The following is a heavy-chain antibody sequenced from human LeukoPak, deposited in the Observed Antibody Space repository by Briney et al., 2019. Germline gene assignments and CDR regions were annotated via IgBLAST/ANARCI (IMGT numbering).Heavy chain of an antibody. D-gene: IGHD1-14*01. Sequence: PGGSLRLSCAASGFTFSSYAMSWVRQAPGKGLEWVSAISGSGGSTYYADSVKGRFTISRDNSKNTLYLQMNSLRAEDTAVYYCARNRIGYNWFDPWGQGTLVTVSS. V-gene: IGHV3-23*01. CDR1: GFTFSSYA. CDR3: ARNRIGYNWFDP. J-gene: IGHJ5*02. CDR2: ISGSGGST.